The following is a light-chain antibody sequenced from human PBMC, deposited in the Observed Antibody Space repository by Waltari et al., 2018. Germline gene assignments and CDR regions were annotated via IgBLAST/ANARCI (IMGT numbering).Light chain of an antibody. CDR1: TSNIGSNT. J-gene: IGLJ3*02. CDR3: AAWDDSLNAWV. Sequence: QSGLTQPPSASGTPGQRVTISCSGSTSNIGSNTVNWYQQVPGTAPKLLIFINNRGPSGVPDRVSGSKSGTSASLAISGLQSEDEADYSCAAWDDSLNAWVFGGGTKLTVL. CDR2: INN. V-gene: IGLV1-44*01.